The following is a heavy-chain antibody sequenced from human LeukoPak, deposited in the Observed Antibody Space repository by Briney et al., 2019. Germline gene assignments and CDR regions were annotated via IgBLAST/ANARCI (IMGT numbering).Heavy chain of an antibody. CDR2: INHSGST. Sequence: SETLSLTCAVYGGSFSGYYWSWIRQPPGKGLEWIGEINHSGSTNYNPSLKSRVTISVDTSKNQFSLKLSSVTAADTAVYYCARVPDYYDSSGYYYGIDAFDIWGQGTMVTVSS. CDR1: GGSFSGYY. D-gene: IGHD3-22*01. CDR3: ARVPDYYDSSGYYYGIDAFDI. J-gene: IGHJ3*02. V-gene: IGHV4-34*01.